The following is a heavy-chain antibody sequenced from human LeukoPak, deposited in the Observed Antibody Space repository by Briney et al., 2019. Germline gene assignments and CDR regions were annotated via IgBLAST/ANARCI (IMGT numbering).Heavy chain of an antibody. J-gene: IGHJ4*02. CDR2: IWYDGSNK. CDR1: GXTFSSYG. V-gene: IGHV3-33*01. D-gene: IGHD6-13*01. Sequence: PGRSLRLSCAASGXTFSSYGMHWVRQAPGKGLEWVAVIWYDGSNKYYADSVKGRFTISRDNSKNTLYLQMNSLRAEDTAVYYCARDRAYSSRLFDNWGQGTLVTVSS. CDR3: ARDRAYSSRLFDN.